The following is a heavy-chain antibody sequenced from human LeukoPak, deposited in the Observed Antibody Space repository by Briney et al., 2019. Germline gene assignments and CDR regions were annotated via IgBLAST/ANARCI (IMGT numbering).Heavy chain of an antibody. J-gene: IGHJ4*02. D-gene: IGHD3-10*02. CDR3: ARSTGSTMFIDY. CDR2: IYYSGNT. Sequence: PSETLSLTCTVSAGSISPYYWSWIRQPPGKGLEWLGYIYYSGNTDYNPSLKSRVAISVDTSKNQFSLKLSSVTAADTAVYYCARSTGSTMFIDYWGQGTLVTVSS. CDR1: AGSISPYY. V-gene: IGHV4-59*01.